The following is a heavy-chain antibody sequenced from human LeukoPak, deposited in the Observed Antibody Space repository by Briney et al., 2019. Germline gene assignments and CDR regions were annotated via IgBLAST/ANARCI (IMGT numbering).Heavy chain of an antibody. Sequence: PGGSLRLSCAAAGFSFNEYAMHWVRQAPGKGLEWVAVIWRDGSNKYYADSVKGRFTVSRDNPKNTLNLQMDSLRVEDTAVYYCARHGSVRKYFDPLDYWGQGTLVTVSS. CDR1: GFSFNEYA. V-gene: IGHV3-33*08. D-gene: IGHD2/OR15-2a*01. CDR2: IWRDGSNK. J-gene: IGHJ4*02. CDR3: ARHGSVRKYFDPLDY.